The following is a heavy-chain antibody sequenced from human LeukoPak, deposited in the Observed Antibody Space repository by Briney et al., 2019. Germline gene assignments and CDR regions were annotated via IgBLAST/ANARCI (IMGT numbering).Heavy chain of an antibody. CDR2: IIPIFGTA. V-gene: IGHV1-69*06. CDR3: ARDFYCSSTSCYPRAPFHYYMDV. D-gene: IGHD2-2*01. CDR1: GGTFSSYA. Sequence: ASVKVSCKASGGTFSSYAISWVRQAPGQGLEWMGGIIPIFGTANYAQKFQGRVTITADKSTSTAYMELSSLRSEDTAVYYCARDFYCSSTSCYPRAPFHYYMDVWGKGTTVTVSS. J-gene: IGHJ6*03.